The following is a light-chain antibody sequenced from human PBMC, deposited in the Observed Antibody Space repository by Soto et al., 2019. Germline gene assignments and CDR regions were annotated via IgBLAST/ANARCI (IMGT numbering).Light chain of an antibody. CDR3: QQRSNWVT. CDR2: DAS. J-gene: IGKJ5*01. Sequence: EIVLTQSPGTLSLSPGERATLSCRASQSVSSYLAWYQQKPGQAPRLLIYDASNRATGIPARFSGSGSGTDFTLTISSLEPEDFAVYYCQQRSNWVTFGQGTRLAI. CDR1: QSVSSY. V-gene: IGKV3-11*01.